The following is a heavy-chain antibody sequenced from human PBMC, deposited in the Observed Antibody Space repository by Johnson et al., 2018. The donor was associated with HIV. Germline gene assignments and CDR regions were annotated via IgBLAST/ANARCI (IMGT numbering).Heavy chain of an antibody. D-gene: IGHD2-2*01. CDR3: AKDHIVVVPAAMEAFDI. CDR2: IRYDGSNK. CDR1: GFTFSSYG. V-gene: IGHV3-30*02. Sequence: QVQLVESGGGVVQPGGSLRLSCAASGFTFSSYGMHWVRQAPGKGLEWVAFIRYDGSNKYYADSVKGRFTISRDNYKNTLYLQMNSLRAEDTAVYYCAKDHIVVVPAAMEAFDIWGQGTMVTVSS. J-gene: IGHJ3*02.